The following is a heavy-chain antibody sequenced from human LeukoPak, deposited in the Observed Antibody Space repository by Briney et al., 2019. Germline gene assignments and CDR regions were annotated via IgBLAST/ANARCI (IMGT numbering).Heavy chain of an antibody. J-gene: IGHJ4*02. V-gene: IGHV1-2*02. CDR2: INPNSGGT. CDR3: ARVYYGSGSYPGGY. D-gene: IGHD3-10*01. Sequence: GASVKVSCKASGYTFTSYGISWVRQAPGQGLEWMGWINPNSGGTNYAQKFQGRVTMTRDTSISTAYMELSRLRSDDTAVYYCARVYYGSGSYPGGYWGQGTLVTVSS. CDR1: GYTFTSYG.